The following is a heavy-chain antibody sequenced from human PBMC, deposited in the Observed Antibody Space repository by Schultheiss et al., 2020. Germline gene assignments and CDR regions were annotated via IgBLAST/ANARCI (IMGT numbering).Heavy chain of an antibody. Sequence: GGSLRLSCAASGFTFSSYSMNWVRQAPGKGLEWVSYISSSSSTIYYADSVKGRFTISRDNAKNSLYLQMNSLRDEDTAVYYCARDRPSRRDRELLKYYYYGMDVWGQGTTVTVSS. CDR2: ISSSSSTI. J-gene: IGHJ6*02. V-gene: IGHV3-48*02. CDR3: ARDRPSRRDRELLKYYYYGMDV. CDR1: GFTFSSYS. D-gene: IGHD1-26*01.